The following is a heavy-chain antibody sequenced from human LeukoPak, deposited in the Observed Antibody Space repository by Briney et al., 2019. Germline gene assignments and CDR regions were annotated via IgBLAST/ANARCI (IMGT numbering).Heavy chain of an antibody. CDR2: ISWNSGSI. V-gene: IGHV3-9*03. Sequence: PGGSLRLSCAASGFTFDDYAMHWVRQAPGKGLEWVSGISWNSGSIGYADSVKGRFTISRDNAKNSLYLQMNSLRAEDMALYYCAKGFYYYDSSGYYDYWGQGTLSPSPQ. CDR3: AKGFYYYDSSGYYDY. CDR1: GFTFDDYA. D-gene: IGHD3-22*01. J-gene: IGHJ4*02.